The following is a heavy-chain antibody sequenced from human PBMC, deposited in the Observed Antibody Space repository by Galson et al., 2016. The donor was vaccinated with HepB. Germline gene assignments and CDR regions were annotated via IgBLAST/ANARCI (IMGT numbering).Heavy chain of an antibody. V-gene: IGHV1-3*01. CDR1: GYTFSNSA. Sequence: SCKASGYTFSNSAIHWVRQAPGQGLEWMGWIIVGNGKTNYAQKFQGRVTITSDTSATTVYMELSSLTSEDTAVYYCAREEGVIIVGDDVFDIWGHGTMVTVSS. D-gene: IGHD3-22*01. CDR2: IIVGNGKT. J-gene: IGHJ3*02. CDR3: AREEGVIIVGDDVFDI.